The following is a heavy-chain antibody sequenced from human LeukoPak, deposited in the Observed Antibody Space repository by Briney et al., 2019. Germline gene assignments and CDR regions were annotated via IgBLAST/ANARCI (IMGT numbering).Heavy chain of an antibody. D-gene: IGHD3-22*01. CDR3: VKLPYSDTSAYYVDY. CDR1: GFTFSSYS. CDR2: ISSNGGST. V-gene: IGHV3-64D*06. J-gene: IGHJ4*02. Sequence: GGSLTLSCAASGFTFSSYSMNWVRQAPGKGLEYVSAISSNGGSTYYAGSVKGRFTISRDNSKNTLSLQMSSLRPEDTAVYYCVKLPYSDTSAYYVDYWGQGTLVTVSS.